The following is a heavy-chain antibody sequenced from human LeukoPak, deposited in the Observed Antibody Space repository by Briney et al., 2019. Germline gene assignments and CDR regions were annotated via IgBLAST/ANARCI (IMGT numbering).Heavy chain of an antibody. CDR1: GFTFSSYS. Sequence: GGSLRLSCAASGFTFSSYSMNWVRQAPGKGLEWVSSISSSSNYIYYADSVKGRFTISRDSAKNSLYLQMNSLRAEDTAVYYCAKDLLLWFGLANAFDIWGQGTMVTVSS. J-gene: IGHJ3*02. CDR3: AKDLLLWFGLANAFDI. CDR2: ISSSSNYI. V-gene: IGHV3-21*04. D-gene: IGHD3-10*01.